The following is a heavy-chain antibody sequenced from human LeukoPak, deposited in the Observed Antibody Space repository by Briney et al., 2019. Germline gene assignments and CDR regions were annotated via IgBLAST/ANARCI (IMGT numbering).Heavy chain of an antibody. CDR2: ISWNSGSI. J-gene: IGHJ6*02. Sequence: MXWXXXXXGKGLEWVSGISWNSGSIGYADSVKGRFTISRDNAKNSLYLQMNSLRAEDTALYYCAKAEGFWSGPGMDVWGQGTTVTVSS. V-gene: IGHV3-9*01. CDR3: AKAEGFWSGPGMDV. D-gene: IGHD3-3*01.